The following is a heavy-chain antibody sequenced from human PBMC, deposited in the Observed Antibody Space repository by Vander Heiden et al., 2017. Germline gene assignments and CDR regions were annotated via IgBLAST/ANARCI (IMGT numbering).Heavy chain of an antibody. CDR3: ARVVITSYYFDY. J-gene: IGHJ4*02. Sequence: QVQLVQSGAGVKKPGSSVKVSCKASGATFSSYAISWVRQAPGQGLEWMGGIIPIFGTANYAQKFQGRVTITADESTSTAYMELSSLRSEDTAVYYCARVVITSYYFDYWGQGTLVTVSS. V-gene: IGHV1-69*01. CDR1: GATFSSYA. D-gene: IGHD3-22*01. CDR2: IIPIFGTA.